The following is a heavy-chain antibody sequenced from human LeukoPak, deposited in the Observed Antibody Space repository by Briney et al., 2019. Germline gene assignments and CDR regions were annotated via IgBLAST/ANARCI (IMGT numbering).Heavy chain of an antibody. J-gene: IGHJ4*02. CDR3: ARDSALAQAVMFDY. CDR2: IDHSGSP. D-gene: IGHD6-19*01. CDR1: GFTFRTYA. V-gene: IGHV4-38-2*01. Sequence: GSLRLSCVASGFTFRTYAMGWVRQAPGKGLEWTGSIDHSGSPYYNPSLKSRITISVDTSKNQFSLKLSSVTAADTAVYYCARDSALAQAVMFDYWGQGTLVTVSS.